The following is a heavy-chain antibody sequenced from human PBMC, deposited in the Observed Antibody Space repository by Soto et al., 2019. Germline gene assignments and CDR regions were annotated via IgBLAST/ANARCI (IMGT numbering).Heavy chain of an antibody. J-gene: IGHJ4*02. CDR3: ARVDDFWSGYYPIDY. Sequence: EVQLVESGGGLVQPGGSLRLSCAASGFTFSSYSMNWVRQAPGKGLEWVSYISSSSSTIYYADSVKGRFTISRDNAKNSLYLQTNSLRAEDTAVYYCARVDDFWSGYYPIDYWGQGTLVTVSS. D-gene: IGHD3-3*01. CDR1: GFTFSSYS. V-gene: IGHV3-48*01. CDR2: ISSSSSTI.